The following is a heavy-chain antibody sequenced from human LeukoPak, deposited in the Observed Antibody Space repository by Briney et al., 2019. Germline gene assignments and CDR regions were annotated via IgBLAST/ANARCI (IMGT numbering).Heavy chain of an antibody. CDR2: TIPVLDTA. Sequence: ASVKVSCKASGGTFSSYAISWVRQAPGQGLEWMGGTIPVLDTADYAKKFQGRVTITTDESTSTAYMELSSLKYEDTAVYYCAIVGVTLDIWGQGTRVTVSS. V-gene: IGHV1-69*05. J-gene: IGHJ3*02. D-gene: IGHD2-21*02. CDR3: AIVGVTLDI. CDR1: GGTFSSYA.